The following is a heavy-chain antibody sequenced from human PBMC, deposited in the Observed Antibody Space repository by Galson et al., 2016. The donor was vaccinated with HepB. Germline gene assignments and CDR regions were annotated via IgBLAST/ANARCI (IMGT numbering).Heavy chain of an antibody. CDR1: GYALTELS. CDR3: ATEPGSSSLDY. J-gene: IGHJ4*02. D-gene: IGHD6-13*01. Sequence: SVKVSCKVSGYALTELSMHWVRQAPGKGLEWMGGFDPEDGKTTYAQNFQGRVTMTEDTSTDTAYMELSSLRSEDTAVYYCATEPGSSSLDYWGQGTLVTVSS. CDR2: FDPEDGKT. V-gene: IGHV1-24*01.